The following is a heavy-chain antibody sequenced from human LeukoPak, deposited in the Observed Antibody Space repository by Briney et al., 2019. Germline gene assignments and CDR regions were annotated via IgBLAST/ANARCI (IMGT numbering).Heavy chain of an antibody. CDR1: GFTFSSYA. D-gene: IGHD4-17*01. Sequence: GGSLRLSCAASGFTFSSYAMHWVRQAPGKGLEWVAVISYGGSNKYYADSVKGRFTISRDNSKNTLYLQMNSLRAEDTAVYYCARDRGNYGDHGYYFDYWGQGTLVTVSS. CDR2: ISYGGSNK. CDR3: ARDRGNYGDHGYYFDY. V-gene: IGHV3-30*04. J-gene: IGHJ4*02.